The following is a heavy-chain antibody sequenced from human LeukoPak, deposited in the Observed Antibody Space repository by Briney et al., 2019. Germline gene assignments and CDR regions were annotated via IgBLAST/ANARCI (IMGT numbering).Heavy chain of an antibody. Sequence: PGGSLRLSCAASGFTFSSYGMHWVRQAPGKGLEWVAVISYDGSNKYYADSVKGRFTISRDNSKNTLYLQMNSLRAEDTAVYYCAKDLGGSSGWYSGIFDYWGQGTLVTVSS. J-gene: IGHJ4*02. CDR1: GFTFSSYG. D-gene: IGHD6-19*01. CDR2: ISYDGSNK. V-gene: IGHV3-30*18. CDR3: AKDLGGSSGWYSGIFDY.